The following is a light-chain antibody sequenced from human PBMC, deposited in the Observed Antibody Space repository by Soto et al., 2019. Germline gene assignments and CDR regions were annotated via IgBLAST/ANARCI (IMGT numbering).Light chain of an antibody. CDR3: QSYDSTLSARYV. CDR2: CNI. Sequence: QSVLTQPRSVSESPGQSVTISCPGTSSDVGGYDYLSWYQQRPGTAPKLLIFCNINRPSGVPDRFSGSKSGTSASLAITGLQAEDEGDYYCQSYDSTLSARYVFGTGTKVTVL. J-gene: IGLJ1*01. CDR1: SSDVGGYDY. V-gene: IGLV1-40*01.